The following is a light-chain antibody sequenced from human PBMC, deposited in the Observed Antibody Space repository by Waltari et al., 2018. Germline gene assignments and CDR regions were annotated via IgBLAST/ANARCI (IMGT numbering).Light chain of an antibody. Sequence: DVVMTQSPLSLPVTLGQPASISCRSSQSLAHSDGNTYLSWFQQRPGQSPRRLIYKVSNRDSGVPDRFSGSGSGTDFTLKISRVEADDIAVYYCMQAIQWPRSFGQGTKVEIE. J-gene: IGKJ1*01. CDR1: QSLAHSDGNTY. CDR2: KVS. CDR3: MQAIQWPRS. V-gene: IGKV2-30*02.